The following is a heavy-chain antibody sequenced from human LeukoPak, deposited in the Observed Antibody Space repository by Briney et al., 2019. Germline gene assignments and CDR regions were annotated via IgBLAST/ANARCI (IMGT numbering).Heavy chain of an antibody. CDR3: ARDNYDSSGYRIPFDY. CDR2: IKQDGSEK. D-gene: IGHD3-22*01. V-gene: IGHV3-7*03. J-gene: IGHJ4*02. CDR1: GFTFSTYW. Sequence: GGSLRLSCAASGFTFSTYWMSWARQAPGKGLEWVANIKQDGSEKYYVDSVKGRFTMSRDNAKNSVYLQMNSLRAEDTAVYYCARDNYDSSGYRIPFDYWGQGTLVTVSS.